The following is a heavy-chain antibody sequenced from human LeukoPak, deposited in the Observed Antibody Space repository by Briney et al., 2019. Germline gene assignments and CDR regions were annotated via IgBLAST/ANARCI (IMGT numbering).Heavy chain of an antibody. V-gene: IGHV1-8*03. CDR2: MNPNSGNT. J-gene: IGHJ3*02. Sequence: ASVKVSCKASVYTFTSYDINWVRQATGQGLEWMGWMNPNSGNTGYAQKFQGRVTITRNTSISTAYMELSSLRSEDTAVYYCARISGSLNDAFDIWGQGTMVTVSS. CDR1: VYTFTSYD. CDR3: ARISGSLNDAFDI. D-gene: IGHD1-26*01.